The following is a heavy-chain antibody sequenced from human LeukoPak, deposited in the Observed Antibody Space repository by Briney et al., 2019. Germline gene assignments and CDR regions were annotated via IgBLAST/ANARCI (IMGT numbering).Heavy chain of an antibody. CDR1: GFTVRSNY. J-gene: IGHJ4*02. V-gene: IGHV3-53*05. CDR2: IYSDGNT. CDR3: AKVPDGYSYGLDY. D-gene: IGHD5-18*01. Sequence: GGSLRLSCAASGFTVRSNYMSWVRQAPGKGLEWVSIIYSDGNTYYADSVKGRFTISRDNSKNTLYLQMNSLRAEDTAVYYCAKVPDGYSYGLDYWGQGTLVTVSS.